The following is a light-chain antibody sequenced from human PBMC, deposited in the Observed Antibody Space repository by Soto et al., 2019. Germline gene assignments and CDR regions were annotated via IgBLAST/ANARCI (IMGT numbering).Light chain of an antibody. CDR2: GAS. Sequence: EIVLTQSPGTLSLSPGGRATPSCRASQSVSSSYLAWYQQKPGQAPRLLIYGASSRATGIPDRFSGSGSGTDFTLTISRLEPEDFAVYYCQQYGSSPKTFGQGTKV. CDR1: QSVSSSY. CDR3: QQYGSSPKT. V-gene: IGKV3-20*01. J-gene: IGKJ1*01.